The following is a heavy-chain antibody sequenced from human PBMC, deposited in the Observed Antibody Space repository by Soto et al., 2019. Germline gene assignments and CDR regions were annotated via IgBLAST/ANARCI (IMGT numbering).Heavy chain of an antibody. CDR1: GGSISSSDYY. Sequence: NPSATLSLTCTVSGGSISSSDYYWSWIRQPPGTGLEWIGYIYYSGSTYYNPSLKSRVTISVDTSKNQFYLKRSSVTAADTAVYDCARDRHGKYYYDSSGYYDIWFDPWGQGTLVTVSS. CDR2: IYYSGST. V-gene: IGHV4-30-4*01. D-gene: IGHD3-22*01. J-gene: IGHJ5*02. CDR3: ARDRHGKYYYDSSGYYDIWFDP.